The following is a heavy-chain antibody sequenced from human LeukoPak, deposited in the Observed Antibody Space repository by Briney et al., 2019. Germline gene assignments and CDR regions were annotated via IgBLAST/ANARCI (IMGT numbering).Heavy chain of an antibody. CDR3: ARDLSSTSNWEFDY. J-gene: IGHJ4*02. V-gene: IGHV1-2*06. Sequence: ASVKVSCKASGYTFTGYYIHWVQQAPGQGLEWMGRINPNSGGTNDAQEFQGRVTMTRDTSISTAYMELSSLTSDDAAVYYCARDLSSTSNWEFDYWGQGTLVTVSS. CDR1: GYTFTGYY. CDR2: INPNSGGT. D-gene: IGHD1-26*01.